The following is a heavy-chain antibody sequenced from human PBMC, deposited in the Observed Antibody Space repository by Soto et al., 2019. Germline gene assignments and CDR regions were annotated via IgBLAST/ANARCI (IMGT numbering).Heavy chain of an antibody. D-gene: IGHD2-2*02. CDR2: IYYSGST. Sequence: SETLSLTCTVSGGSISSYYWSWIRQPPGKGLEWIGYIYYSGSTNYNPSLKSRVTISVDTSKNQFSLNVYSVTAADTAVYYCARPPPGQAPLYPPRLDFWGQGVKVTVSS. V-gene: IGHV4-59*08. CDR1: GGSISSYY. J-gene: IGHJ4*02. CDR3: ARPPPGQAPLYPPRLDF.